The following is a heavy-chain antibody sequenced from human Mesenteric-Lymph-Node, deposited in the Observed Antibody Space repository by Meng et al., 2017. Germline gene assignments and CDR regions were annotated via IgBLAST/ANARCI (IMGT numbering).Heavy chain of an antibody. CDR1: GFTFSTYD. D-gene: IGHD3-22*01. Sequence: GESLKISCAASGFTFSTYDMHWVRQATGKGLEWVSAIDNTGDTYYRGSVKGRFTISREDAKNSLYLQMNSLTAGDTAMYYCARGAYYYDGSGYPNDAFDIWGQGTTVTVSS. V-gene: IGHV3-13*01. J-gene: IGHJ3*02. CDR2: IDNTGDT. CDR3: ARGAYYYDGSGYPNDAFDI.